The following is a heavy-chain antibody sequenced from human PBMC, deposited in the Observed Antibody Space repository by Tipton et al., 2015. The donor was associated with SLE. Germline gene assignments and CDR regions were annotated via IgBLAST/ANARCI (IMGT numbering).Heavy chain of an antibody. CDR1: GGGSFSAYY. J-gene: IGHJ5*02. CDR2: IYYSGST. D-gene: IGHD2-8*01. Sequence: TLSLTCAINGGGSFSAYYWSWIRQPPGKRLEWIGYIYYSGSTNYNPSLKSRVTLSVDTSKNQFSLKLSSVTAADTAVYYCAGGGVRPDPWGQGTLVTVSS. CDR3: AGGGVRPDP. V-gene: IGHV4-59*07.